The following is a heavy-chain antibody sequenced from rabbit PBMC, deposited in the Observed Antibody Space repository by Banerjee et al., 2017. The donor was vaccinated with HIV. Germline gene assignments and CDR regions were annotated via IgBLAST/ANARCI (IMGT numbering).Heavy chain of an antibody. D-gene: IGHD7-1*01. CDR2: IDPVFGTT. V-gene: IGHV1S47*01. J-gene: IGHJ3*01. CDR1: GFDFTIYG. Sequence: QEQLVESGGGLVQPEGSLKLSCKASGFDFTIYGVSWVRQAPGKGLEWIGYIDPVFGTTYYANWVNSRFSISSHSAQNTLYLQLSSLTAADTATYFCARPDYTGGVVSTAYTRLNLWGQGTLVTVS. CDR3: ARPDYTGGVVSTAYTRLNL.